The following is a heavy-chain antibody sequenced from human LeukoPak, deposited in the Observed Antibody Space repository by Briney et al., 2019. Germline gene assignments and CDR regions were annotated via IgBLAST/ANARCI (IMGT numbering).Heavy chain of an antibody. CDR3: AREYSSGWYSWFDP. CDR2: ISAYNGNT. CDR1: GYTSTSYG. V-gene: IGHV1-18*01. Sequence: GASVKVSCKASGYTSTSYGISWVRQAPGQGLEWMGWISAYNGNTNYAQKLQGRVTMTTDTSTSTAYMELRSLRSDDTAVYYCAREYSSGWYSWFDPWGQGTLVTVSS. D-gene: IGHD6-19*01. J-gene: IGHJ5*02.